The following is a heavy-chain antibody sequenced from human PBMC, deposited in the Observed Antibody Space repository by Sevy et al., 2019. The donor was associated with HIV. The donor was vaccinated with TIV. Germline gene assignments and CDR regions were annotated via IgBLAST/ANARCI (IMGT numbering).Heavy chain of an antibody. CDR3: AREDSDDTSAYYYFYYGMDV. CDR1: GYTFTAYY. Sequence: GESLKISCKASGYTFTAYYIHLLRQAPGQGLEWMGRIHPKSGATNYAQKFQGRVTMTRDTSISTSFMELTSLRSDDTTVYYCAREDSDDTSAYYYFYYGMDVWGQGTTVTVSS. J-gene: IGHJ6*02. D-gene: IGHD3-22*01. CDR2: IHPKSGAT. V-gene: IGHV1-2*06.